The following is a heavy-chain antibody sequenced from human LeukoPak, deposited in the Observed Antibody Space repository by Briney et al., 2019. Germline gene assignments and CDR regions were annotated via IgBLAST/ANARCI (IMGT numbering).Heavy chain of an antibody. V-gene: IGHV1-2*02. D-gene: IGHD2-15*01. CDR2: INPNSGGT. CDR3: ARDQIVVVVAATSPDY. Sequence: GASVKVSCKASGYTFTGYYMHWVRQAPGQGLEWMGWINPNSGGTNYAQKFQGRVTMTRDTSISTAYMELSRLRSDDTAVYYCARDQIVVVVAATSPDYWGQGTLVTVSS. CDR1: GYTFTGYY. J-gene: IGHJ4*02.